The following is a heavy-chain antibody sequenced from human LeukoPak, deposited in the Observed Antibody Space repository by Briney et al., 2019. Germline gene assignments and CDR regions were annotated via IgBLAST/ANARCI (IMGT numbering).Heavy chain of an antibody. V-gene: IGHV3-53*01. D-gene: IGHD6-19*01. Sequence: PGGSLRLSCSASGVIVISNYMNWVRQAPGKGLEWGSVIYTGGNTYYADAAKGRFTISRDNSKNTLYLQMHSLRAEDTAVYYCASPSSGQSFDIWGQGTMVTVSS. CDR2: IYTGGNT. CDR1: GVIVISNY. J-gene: IGHJ3*02. CDR3: ASPSSGQSFDI.